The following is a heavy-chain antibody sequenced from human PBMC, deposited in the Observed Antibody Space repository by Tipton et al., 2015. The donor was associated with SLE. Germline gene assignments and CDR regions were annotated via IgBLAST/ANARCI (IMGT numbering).Heavy chain of an antibody. D-gene: IGHD3-3*01. J-gene: IGHJ5*02. CDR3: ASLYDSWSAYPA. CDR1: GGSISTTSYF. CDR2: VYYSGTT. V-gene: IGHV4-39*01. Sequence: TLSLTCTVSGGSISTTSYFWGWVRQPPGKGLEWIGSVYYSGTTFYNLSLKSRATVSVDTSQNQFFLNLNSVIAADTAVYYCASLYDSWSAYPAWGQGTLVTVSS.